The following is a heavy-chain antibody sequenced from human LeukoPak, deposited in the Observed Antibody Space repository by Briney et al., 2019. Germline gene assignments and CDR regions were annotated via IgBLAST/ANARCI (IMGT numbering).Heavy chain of an antibody. Sequence: ASVKVSCKASGYTFTSYYMHWVRQAPGQGLEWMGIINPSGGSTGYAQKFQGRVTMTRDTSTSTVYMELSSLRSEDTAVYYCARDEVIVATIPGVPYYYYYGMDVWGQGTTVTVSS. J-gene: IGHJ6*02. CDR1: GYTFTSYY. V-gene: IGHV1-46*01. D-gene: IGHD5-12*01. CDR2: INPSGGST. CDR3: ARDEVIVATIPGVPYYYYYGMDV.